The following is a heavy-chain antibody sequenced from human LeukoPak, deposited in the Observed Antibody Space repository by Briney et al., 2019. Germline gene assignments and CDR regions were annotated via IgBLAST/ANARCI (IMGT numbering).Heavy chain of an antibody. CDR3: ARHTNRLDAFDI. CDR2: TYYSGST. CDR1: GDSISSYY. J-gene: IGHJ3*02. Sequence: SETLSLTCTVSGDSISSYYWSWIRQPPGKGLEWIGYTYYSGSTNYNPSLKSRVSISVDTSKNQFSLKLSSVTAADTAVYFCARHTNRLDAFDIWGQGTMVTVSS. D-gene: IGHD3-3*01. V-gene: IGHV4-59*08.